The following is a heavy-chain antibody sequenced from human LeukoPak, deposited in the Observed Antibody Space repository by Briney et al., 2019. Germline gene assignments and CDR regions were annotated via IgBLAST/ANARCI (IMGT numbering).Heavy chain of an antibody. J-gene: IGHJ5*02. CDR1: GGSISSYY. V-gene: IGHV4-59*01. D-gene: IGHD5-12*01. CDR2: IYYSGST. Sequence: PSETLSLTCTVSGGSISSYYWSWIRQPPGKGLEWIGYIYYSGSTNYNPSLKSRVTISVDTSKNQFSLKLSSVTAADTAVYYCARDERHSGYGGTAWGQGTLVTVSS. CDR3: ARDERHSGYGGTA.